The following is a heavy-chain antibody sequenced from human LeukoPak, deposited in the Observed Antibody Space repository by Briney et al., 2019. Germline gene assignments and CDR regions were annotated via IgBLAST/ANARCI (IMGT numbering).Heavy chain of an antibody. CDR3: ARHVPSALRVVVVTSDWYFDV. Sequence: SETLSLTCTVSGGSISSSRFFWGWVRQAPGKGLEWIATTYYTGNTNYNPSLESRVAISVDTSTNQFSLDRRCVTAADTAVYYCARHVPSALRVVVVTSDWYFDVWGRGTLVTVS. CDR2: TYYTGNT. CDR1: GGSISSSRFF. D-gene: IGHD2-21*02. V-gene: IGHV4-39*01. J-gene: IGHJ2*01.